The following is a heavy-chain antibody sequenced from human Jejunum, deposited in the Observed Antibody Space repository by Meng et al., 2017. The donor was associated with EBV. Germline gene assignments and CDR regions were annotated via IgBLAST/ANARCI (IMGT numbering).Heavy chain of an antibody. CDR1: GYTFTNYP. CDR3: ASRPGFNIGPFDY. Sequence: VRLVQSGAEVKKPGASVKLSCKASGYTFTNYPIHWVRQAPGQRPEWMGCINPGNGETEFSQKFQGRVTITRDTSATTAYMELTSLRSEDTAVYYCASRPGFNIGPFDYWGQGTLVTVSS. D-gene: IGHD3/OR15-3a*01. V-gene: IGHV1-3*01. J-gene: IGHJ4*02. CDR2: INPGNGET.